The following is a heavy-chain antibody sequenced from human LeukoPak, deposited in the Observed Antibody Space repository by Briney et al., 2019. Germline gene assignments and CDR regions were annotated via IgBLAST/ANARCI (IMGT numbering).Heavy chain of an antibody. D-gene: IGHD6-13*01. CDR1: GGSISSSSYY. Sequence: SETLSLTCTVSGGSISSSSYYWGWIRQPPGKGLEWIGSIYYTGNTYYNPSLKSRVTISVDTSKNQFSLKLNSVTAADTAVYYCASLSWAAAATSRGDYWGQGTLVTVSS. CDR2: IYYTGNT. V-gene: IGHV4-39*07. CDR3: ASLSWAAAATSRGDY. J-gene: IGHJ4*02.